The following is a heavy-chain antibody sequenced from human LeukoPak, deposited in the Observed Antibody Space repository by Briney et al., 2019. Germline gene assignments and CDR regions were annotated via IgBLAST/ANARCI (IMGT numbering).Heavy chain of an antibody. Sequence: GGSLRLSCAASGFTFSSYAMHWVRQAPGKGLEWVGVISYDGSNKYYADSVKGRFTISRDNSKNTLYLQMDSRRAEDTAVYYCARAHYYDSSGHAFDIWGQGTMVTVSS. CDR3: ARAHYYDSSGHAFDI. V-gene: IGHV3-30*04. J-gene: IGHJ3*02. D-gene: IGHD3-22*01. CDR1: GFTFSSYA. CDR2: ISYDGSNK.